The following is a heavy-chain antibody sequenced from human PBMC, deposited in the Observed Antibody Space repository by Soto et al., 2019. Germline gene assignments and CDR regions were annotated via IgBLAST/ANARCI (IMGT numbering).Heavy chain of an antibody. Sequence: GASVKVSCKASGYTFTSYAMHWVRQAPGQRLEWMGWINAGNGNTKYSQKFQGRVTITRDTSASTAYMELSSLRSEDTAVYYCEISSFWSGIAAHPYYDNMDVGGKGTAVTVAS. CDR1: GYTFTSYA. J-gene: IGHJ6*03. CDR3: EISSFWSGIAAHPYYDNMDV. CDR2: INAGNGNT. V-gene: IGHV1-3*01. D-gene: IGHD6-6*01.